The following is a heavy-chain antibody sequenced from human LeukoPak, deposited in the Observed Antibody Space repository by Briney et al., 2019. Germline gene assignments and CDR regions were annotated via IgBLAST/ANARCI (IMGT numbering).Heavy chain of an antibody. D-gene: IGHD2-2*01. CDR3: ARDRPNCSSTSCYDLFDY. J-gene: IGHJ4*02. V-gene: IGHV3-11*01. CDR1: GFTFSDYY. CDR2: ISSSGSTI. Sequence: PGGSLRLSCAASGFTFSDYYMSWIRQAPGEGLEWVSYISSSGSTIYYADSVKGRFTISRDNAKNSLYLQMNSLRAEDTAVYYCARDRPNCSSTSCYDLFDYWGQGTLVTVSS.